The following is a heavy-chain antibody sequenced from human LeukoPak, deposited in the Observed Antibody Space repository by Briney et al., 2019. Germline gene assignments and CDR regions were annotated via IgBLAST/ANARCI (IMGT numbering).Heavy chain of an antibody. V-gene: IGHV3-33*01. D-gene: IGHD6-13*01. CDR3: ARGRIAAAPDY. Sequence: PGRSLRLSCAASGFTFSSYGMHWVRQAPGKGLEWVAVIWYDGSNKHYADSVKGRFTISRDNSKNTLYLQMNSLRAEDTAVYYCARGRIAAAPDYWGQGTLVTVSS. CDR1: GFTFSSYG. J-gene: IGHJ4*02. CDR2: IWYDGSNK.